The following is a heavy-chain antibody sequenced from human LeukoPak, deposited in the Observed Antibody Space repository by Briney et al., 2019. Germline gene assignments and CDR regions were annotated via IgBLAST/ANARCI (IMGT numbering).Heavy chain of an antibody. CDR1: GGSISSYY. Sequence: SETLSLTCTVSGGSISSYYWSWIRQPPGKGLEWIGYIYYSGSTNYNPSLKSRVTISVDTSKNQFSLKLSSVTAADTAVYYCARATTFFDIWGQGTMVTVSS. CDR2: IYYSGST. V-gene: IGHV4-59*01. D-gene: IGHD1-1*01. J-gene: IGHJ3*02. CDR3: ARATTFFDI.